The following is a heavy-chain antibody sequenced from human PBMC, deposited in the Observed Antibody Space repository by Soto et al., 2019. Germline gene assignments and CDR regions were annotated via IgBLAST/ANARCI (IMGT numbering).Heavy chain of an antibody. V-gene: IGHV1-18*04. CDR1: GYTFPSYD. Sequence: ASVRVSCKASGYTFPSYDISWVRQAPGQGLEWMGWISAYNGNTNYAQKLQGRVTMTTDTSTSTAYMELRSLRSDDTAVYYCARDRYCSSTSCRFQSGGMDVWGQGTTVTVSS. D-gene: IGHD2-2*01. J-gene: IGHJ6*02. CDR3: ARDRYCSSTSCRFQSGGMDV. CDR2: ISAYNGNT.